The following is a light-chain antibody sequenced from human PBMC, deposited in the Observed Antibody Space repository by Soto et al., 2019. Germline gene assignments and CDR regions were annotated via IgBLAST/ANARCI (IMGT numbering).Light chain of an antibody. V-gene: IGLV2-14*01. CDR2: DVS. CDR3: SSYTGSGTDV. Sequence: QSALTQPASVSGSPGQSITISCTGTSSDVGGYDYVSWYQQYPGKAPKLMIFDVSNRPSGVSDRFSGSKSGDTASLTISGLQAEDEAAYYCSSYTGSGTDVFGTGTQLTVL. CDR1: SSDVGGYDY. J-gene: IGLJ1*01.